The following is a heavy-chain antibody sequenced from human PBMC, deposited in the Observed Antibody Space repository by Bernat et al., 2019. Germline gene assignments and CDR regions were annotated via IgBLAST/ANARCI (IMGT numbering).Heavy chain of an antibody. D-gene: IGHD2-15*01. CDR3: ARAYCSGGSCYQRRDWFDP. Sequence: QVQLVQSGAEVKKPGASVKVSCKASGYTFTSYGISWVRQAPGQGLEWMGWISAYNGNTNYAQKLQGRVTMTTNPSTSTAYMELRSLRSDDTAVYYCARAYCSGGSCYQRRDWFDPWGQGTLVTVSS. J-gene: IGHJ5*02. V-gene: IGHV1-18*01. CDR1: GYTFTSYG. CDR2: ISAYNGNT.